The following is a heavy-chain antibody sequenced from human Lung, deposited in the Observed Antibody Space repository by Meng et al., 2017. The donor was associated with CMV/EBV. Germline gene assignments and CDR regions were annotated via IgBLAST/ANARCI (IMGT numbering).Heavy chain of an antibody. CDR1: GGSISSSSYY. J-gene: IGHJ4*02. D-gene: IGHD3-22*01. CDR3: ASTEDYYDSSGYDY. CDR2: IYYSGST. Sequence: SETLSLTXTVSGGSISSSSYYWGWLRQPPGKGLEWIGSIYYSGSTYYNPSLKSRVTISVDTSKNQFSLKLSSVTAADTAVYYCASTEDYYDSSGYDYWGQGTLVTVSS. V-gene: IGHV4-39*01.